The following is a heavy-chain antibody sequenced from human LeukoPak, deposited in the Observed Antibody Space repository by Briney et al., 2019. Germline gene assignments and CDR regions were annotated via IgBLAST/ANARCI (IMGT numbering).Heavy chain of an antibody. V-gene: IGHV4-4*07. J-gene: IGHJ6*03. CDR3: ARVGTMVRGVIPYYYYYYMDV. Sequence: SETLSLTCTVSGGSISSYYWSWIRQSAGKGLEWIGRVYTSESTSYNPSLKSRVTMSVDTSKNQLSLKLSSVTAADTAVYYCARVGTMVRGVIPYYYYYYMDVWGKGTTVTISS. CDR1: GGSISSYY. D-gene: IGHD3-10*01. CDR2: VYTSEST.